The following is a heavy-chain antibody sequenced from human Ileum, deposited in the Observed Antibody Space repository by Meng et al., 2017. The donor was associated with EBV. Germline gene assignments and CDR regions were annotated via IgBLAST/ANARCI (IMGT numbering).Heavy chain of an antibody. D-gene: IGHD3-10*01. CDR1: GYTFTSYG. CDR3: ARGQNYYGSGSLIDY. V-gene: IGHV1-18*01. J-gene: IGHJ4*02. CDR2: FSVYNGNT. Sequence: QVQLVQSGAEVKKTGASVKVSCKASGYTFTSYGISWVRQAPGQGLEWMGWFSVYNGNTIYAQKLQDRVTMTTDTSTSTAYMELRSLRSDDTAVYYCARGQNYYGSGSLIDYWGQGTLVTVSS.